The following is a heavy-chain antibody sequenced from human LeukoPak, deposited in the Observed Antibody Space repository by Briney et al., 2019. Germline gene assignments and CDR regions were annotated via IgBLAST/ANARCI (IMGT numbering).Heavy chain of an antibody. CDR3: ARGKPFMIVDAFDI. J-gene: IGHJ3*02. CDR1: GYTFTGYY. D-gene: IGHD3-22*01. Sequence: ASVKVSCKASGYTFTGYYMHWVRQAPGQGLEWMGWINPNSGGTNYAQKFQGRVTMTRDTSISTAYMELSRLRSDDTAVYYYARGKPFMIVDAFDIWGQGTMVTVSS. CDR2: INPNSGGT. V-gene: IGHV1-2*02.